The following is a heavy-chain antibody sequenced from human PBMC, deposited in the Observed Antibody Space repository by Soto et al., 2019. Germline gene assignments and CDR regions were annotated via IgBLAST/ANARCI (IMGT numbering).Heavy chain of an antibody. Sequence: PSETLSLTCTVSGGSISSYYWSRIRQPPGKGLEWIGYIYYSGSTNYNPSLKSRVTISVDTSKNQFSLKLSSVTAADTAVYYCARPAAGAVDWFDPWGQGTLVTVSS. J-gene: IGHJ5*02. V-gene: IGHV4-59*01. CDR1: GGSISSYY. D-gene: IGHD6-13*01. CDR3: ARPAAGAVDWFDP. CDR2: IYYSGST.